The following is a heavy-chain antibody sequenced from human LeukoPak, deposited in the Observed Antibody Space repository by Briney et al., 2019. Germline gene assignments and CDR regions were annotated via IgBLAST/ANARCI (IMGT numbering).Heavy chain of an antibody. CDR3: ARDSMTTVTTYTFGDH. V-gene: IGHV3-64*01. CDR2: ISTNGGST. D-gene: IGHD4-17*01. J-gene: IGHJ4*02. Sequence: PGGSLRLSCAASGFTFSSYAMDWVRQAPGKGLEYVSSISTNGGSTYYANSVKGRFTISRDNSKNVLYLQVGSLRAEDMAVYYCARDSMTTVTTYTFGDHWGQGTLVTVSS. CDR1: GFTFSSYA.